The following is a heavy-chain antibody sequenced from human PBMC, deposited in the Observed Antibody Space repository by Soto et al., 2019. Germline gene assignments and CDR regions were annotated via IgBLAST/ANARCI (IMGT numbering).Heavy chain of an antibody. CDR2: INPNSGGT. CDR1: GYTFTGYY. J-gene: IGHJ5*02. Sequence: QVQLVQSGAEVKKPGASVKVSCKASGYTFTGYYMHWVRQAPGQGLEWMGWINPNSGGTNYTQTFQGWVTMTRDTSISTAYMEVSRLRSDATAVYYCAREMGSVVVPAADNWFDPWGQGPLVTVSS. CDR3: AREMGSVVVPAADNWFDP. V-gene: IGHV1-2*04. D-gene: IGHD2-2*01.